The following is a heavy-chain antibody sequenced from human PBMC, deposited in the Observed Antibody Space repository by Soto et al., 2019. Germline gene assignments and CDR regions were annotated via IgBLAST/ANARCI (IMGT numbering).Heavy chain of an antibody. V-gene: IGHV4-61*08. CDR2: TYYSGST. CDR3: ARSPNYYYYGFDV. J-gene: IGHJ6*02. Sequence: SETLSLTCTVSGGSVSSGDYFWSWLRQSPGKRLEWIAYTYYSGSTNYNPSLKSRATISVDTSKSQVSLTLTSMTAADAALYYCARSPNYYYYGFDVWGQGTAVTVSS. D-gene: IGHD3-10*01. CDR1: GGSVSSGDYF.